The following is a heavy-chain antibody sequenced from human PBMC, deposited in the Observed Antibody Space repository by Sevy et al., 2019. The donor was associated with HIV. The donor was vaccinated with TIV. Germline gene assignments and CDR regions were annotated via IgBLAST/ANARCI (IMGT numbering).Heavy chain of an antibody. Sequence: GGSLRLSCVASGFTFSRYEVNWVRQAPGKGLQWISYISTGGATIYYSDSLKGRFTISRDNAKNSVHLQMNSLRAEDTALYYCATSRRDDYTYFFDYWGQGTLVTVSS. J-gene: IGHJ4*02. CDR3: ATSRRDDYTYFFDY. CDR2: ISTGGATI. D-gene: IGHD4-4*01. V-gene: IGHV3-48*03. CDR1: GFTFSRYE.